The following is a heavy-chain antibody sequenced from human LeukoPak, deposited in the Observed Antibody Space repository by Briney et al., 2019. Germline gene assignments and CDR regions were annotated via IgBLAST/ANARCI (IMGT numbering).Heavy chain of an antibody. CDR3: AKEMAPIRSYSDS. J-gene: IGHJ4*02. CDR1: GFSFSSYA. CDR2: IVASGDST. V-gene: IGHV3-23*01. Sequence: GGSLRLSCAASGFSFSSYAMSWVRQAPGKGLEWVSVIVASGDSTYYADSVKGRFTISRDNSKNTLNLQMNSLRAEDTAVYYCAKEMAPIRSYSDSWGQGTLVTVSS. D-gene: IGHD5-24*01.